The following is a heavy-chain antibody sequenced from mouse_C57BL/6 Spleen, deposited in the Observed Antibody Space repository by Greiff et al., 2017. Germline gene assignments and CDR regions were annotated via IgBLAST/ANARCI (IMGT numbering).Heavy chain of an antibody. CDR2: INPNNGGT. CDR1: GYTFTDYY. CDR3: ARLALVALGYYYAMDY. D-gene: IGHD1-1*01. J-gene: IGHJ4*01. Sequence: VQLQQSGPELVKPGASVKISCKASGYTFTDYYMNWVKQSHGKSLEWIGDINPNNGGTSYNQKVKGKATLTVDKSSSTAYMELRSLTSEDSAVYYFARLALVALGYYYAMDYWGQGTSVTVSS. V-gene: IGHV1-26*01.